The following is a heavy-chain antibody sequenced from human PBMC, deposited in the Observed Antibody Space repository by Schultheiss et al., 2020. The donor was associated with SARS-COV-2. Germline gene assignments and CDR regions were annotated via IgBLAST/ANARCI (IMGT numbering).Heavy chain of an antibody. D-gene: IGHD2-21*01. J-gene: IGHJ6*02. V-gene: IGHV3-33*08. Sequence: GGSLRLSCAASGFTFSSYGMHWVRQAPGKGLEWVAVIWYDGSNKYYADSVKGRFTISRDNAKNSLYLQMNSLRAEDTAVYYCARDHLVVIAYYYGMDVWGQGTTVTVSS. CDR3: ARDHLVVIAYYYGMDV. CDR2: IWYDGSNK. CDR1: GFTFSSYG.